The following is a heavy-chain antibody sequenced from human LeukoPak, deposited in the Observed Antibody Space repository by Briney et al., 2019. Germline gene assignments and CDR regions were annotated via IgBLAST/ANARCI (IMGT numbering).Heavy chain of an antibody. Sequence: SETLSLTCTVSGGSISSYYWSWIRQPPGKGLEWIGYIYYSGSTNYTPSLKSRITISVDTSRNQFSLKLNSVTAADTAVYYCATAHYDILTGPSFFQHWGQGTLVTVSS. J-gene: IGHJ1*01. CDR3: ATAHYDILTGPSFFQH. V-gene: IGHV4-59*01. D-gene: IGHD3-9*01. CDR1: GGSISSYY. CDR2: IYYSGST.